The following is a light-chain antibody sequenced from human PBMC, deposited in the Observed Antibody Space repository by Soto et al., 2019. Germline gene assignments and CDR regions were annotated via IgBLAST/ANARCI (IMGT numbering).Light chain of an antibody. V-gene: IGKV1-6*01. CDR3: LQDYNYPYT. CDR1: QGIRND. J-gene: IGKJ2*01. Sequence: AIQMTQSPSSLSASVGDRVTITCRASQGIRNDLGWYQQKPGKAPKLLIYAVSFLQSGVPSRFSGSESGTDFTLTISSLQPEDFATYYCLQDYNYPYTFGQGTTVDIK. CDR2: AVS.